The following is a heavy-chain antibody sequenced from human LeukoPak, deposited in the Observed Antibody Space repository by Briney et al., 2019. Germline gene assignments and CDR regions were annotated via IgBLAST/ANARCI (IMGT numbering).Heavy chain of an antibody. V-gene: IGHV4-4*02. J-gene: IGHJ4*02. CDR3: ARGLGSCYSSICDYFNY. CDR1: GGSISSSNW. Sequence: SGTLSLTCAVSGGSISSSNWWIWVRRPPGKGLEWIGEIYNSGTTNYNPSLKSRVTRSVDKSKNQFSLKLISVTAADTAMYYCARGLGSCYSSICDYFNYWGQGTLVTVSS. CDR2: IYNSGTT. D-gene: IGHD2-15*01.